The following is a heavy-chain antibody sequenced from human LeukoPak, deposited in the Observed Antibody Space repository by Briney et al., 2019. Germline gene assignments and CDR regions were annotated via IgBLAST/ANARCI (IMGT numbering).Heavy chain of an antibody. CDR3: AIAAAGTAEGYGMDV. CDR2: IYPGDSDT. D-gene: IGHD6-13*01. V-gene: IGHV5-51*01. CDR1: GYSFTSYW. Sequence: GESLKISCQGSGYSFTSYWIGWVRQMPGKGLEWMGIIYPGDSDTRYSPSFQGQVTISADKSISTAYLQWSSLKASDTAMYYCAIAAAGTAEGYGMDVWGQGTTVTVSS. J-gene: IGHJ6*02.